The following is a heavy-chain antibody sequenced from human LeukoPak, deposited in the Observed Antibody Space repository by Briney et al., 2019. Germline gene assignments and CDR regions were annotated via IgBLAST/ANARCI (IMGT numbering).Heavy chain of an antibody. CDR2: IYTSGST. Sequence: SETLSLTCTVSGGSISSYYWSWIRQPAGKGLEWIGRIYTSGSTNYNPSLKSRVTMSVDTSKNQFSLKLSSVTAADTAVCYCARVSYYYDSSGYYVNWFDPWGQGTLVTVSS. V-gene: IGHV4-4*07. CDR1: GGSISSYY. D-gene: IGHD3-22*01. CDR3: ARVSYYYDSSGYYVNWFDP. J-gene: IGHJ5*02.